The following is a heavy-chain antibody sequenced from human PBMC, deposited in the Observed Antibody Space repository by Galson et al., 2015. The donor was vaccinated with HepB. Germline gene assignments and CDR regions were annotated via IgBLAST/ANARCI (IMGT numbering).Heavy chain of an antibody. D-gene: IGHD3-10*01. V-gene: IGHV3-23*01. CDR3: TRDSGWESAY. CDR1: GFIVDGSG. CDR2: ISASGGKT. Sequence: LRLSCAASGFIVDGSGMSWVRQAPGKGLEWVSGISASGGKTYYADPVKGRFTMSRENSQNTVYLQMNSLRVDDSALYYCTRDSGWESAYWGQGTLVTVSS. J-gene: IGHJ4*02.